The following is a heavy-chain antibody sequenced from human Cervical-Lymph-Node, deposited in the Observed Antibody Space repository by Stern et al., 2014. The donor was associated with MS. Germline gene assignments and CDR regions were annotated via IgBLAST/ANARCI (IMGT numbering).Heavy chain of an antibody. J-gene: IGHJ6*02. CDR3: AKQYFDSDGYSYYYGMDV. D-gene: IGHD3-22*01. V-gene: IGHV3-23*04. Sequence: VQLVESGGDLVQPGGSLRLSCAASGFTFNKYAMNWVRQAPGKGLEWVSTISGSGGSIYYAASVKGRFTISRDNSENTLHLKMHSLRAEDTAIYYCAKQYFDSDGYSYYYGMDVWGQGTTVTVSS. CDR1: GFTFNKYA. CDR2: ISGSGGSI.